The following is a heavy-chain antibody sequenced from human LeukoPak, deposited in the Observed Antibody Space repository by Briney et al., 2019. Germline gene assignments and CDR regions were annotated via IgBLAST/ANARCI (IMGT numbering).Heavy chain of an antibody. CDR1: GFTFSSYA. D-gene: IGHD3-9*01. CDR3: AKCTYYDILTGYYPPPDY. Sequence: EGSLRLSCAASGFTFSSYAMSWVRQAPGKGLEWVSAISGSGGSTYYADSVKGRFTISRDNSKNTLYLQMNSLRAEDTAVYYCAKCTYYDILTGYYPPPDYWGQGTLVTVSS. CDR2: ISGSGGST. V-gene: IGHV3-23*01. J-gene: IGHJ4*02.